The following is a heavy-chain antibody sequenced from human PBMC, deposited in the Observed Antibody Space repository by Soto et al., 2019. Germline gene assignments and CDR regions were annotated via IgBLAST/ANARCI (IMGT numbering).Heavy chain of an antibody. CDR2: ISSSSSYK. Sequence: PGGSLRLSCAASGFIFSSYSMNWVRQAPGKGLEWVSSISSSSSYKYYGDSVQGRFTISRDNAKNSVSLQMNSLRAEDTAVYYCARPGHSSGWSDYYYGMDVWGQGTTVTVSS. V-gene: IGHV3-21*06. CDR1: GFIFSSYS. J-gene: IGHJ6*02. CDR3: ARPGHSSGWSDYYYGMDV. D-gene: IGHD6-19*01.